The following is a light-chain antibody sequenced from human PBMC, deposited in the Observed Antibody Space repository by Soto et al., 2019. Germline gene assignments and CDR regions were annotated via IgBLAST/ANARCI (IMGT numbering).Light chain of an antibody. CDR2: GAS. CDR3: QQYGSSFFT. J-gene: IGKJ3*01. V-gene: IGKV3-20*01. Sequence: EIVLTQSPGTLSLSPGERATLSCRASQSVNSAYLAWYQQKPGQAPRLLIYGASSRAPGIPDRFSGSGSGTDFTLTISRLEPEDFAVYYCQQYGSSFFTFGPGTKVDIK. CDR1: QSVNSAY.